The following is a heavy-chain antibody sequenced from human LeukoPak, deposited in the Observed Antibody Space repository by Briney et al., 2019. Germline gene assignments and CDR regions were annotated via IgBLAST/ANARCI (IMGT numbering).Heavy chain of an antibody. CDR1: GGSFSGYY. CDR2: IYHSGST. CDR3: ARSDSSGYYYFDY. V-gene: IGHV4-34*01. J-gene: IGHJ4*02. Sequence: PSETLSLTCAVYGGSFSGYYWSWIRQPPGKGLEWIGEIYHSGSTNYNPSLKSRVTISVDKSKNQFSLKLSSVTAADTAVYYCARSDSSGYYYFDYWGQGTLVTVSS. D-gene: IGHD3-22*01.